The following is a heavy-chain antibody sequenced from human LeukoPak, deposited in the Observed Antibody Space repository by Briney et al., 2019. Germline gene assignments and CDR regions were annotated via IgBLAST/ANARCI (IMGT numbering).Heavy chain of an antibody. CDR1: GGSISSYY. CDR3: ARWAKVAYYYYGMDV. D-gene: IGHD4-23*01. CDR2: INHSGST. J-gene: IGHJ6*02. V-gene: IGHV4-34*01. Sequence: SETLSLTCTVSGGSISSYYWSWIRQPPGKGLEWIGEINHSGSTNYNPSLKSRVTISVDTSKNQFSLKLSSVTAADTAVYYCARWAKVAYYYYGMDVWGQGTTVTVSS.